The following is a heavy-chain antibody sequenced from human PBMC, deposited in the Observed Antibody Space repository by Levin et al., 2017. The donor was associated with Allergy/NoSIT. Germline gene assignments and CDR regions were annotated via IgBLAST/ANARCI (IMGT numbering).Heavy chain of an antibody. D-gene: IGHD3-9*01. Sequence: SCAASGFTFSSYGMHWVRQAPGKGLEWVAVIWYDGSNKYYADSVKGRFTISRDNSKNTLYLQMNSLRAEDTAVYYCARDSSVGYYDILTGYTHADAFDIWGQGTMVTVSS. CDR2: IWYDGSNK. V-gene: IGHV3-33*01. CDR3: ARDSSVGYYDILTGYTHADAFDI. CDR1: GFTFSSYG. J-gene: IGHJ3*02.